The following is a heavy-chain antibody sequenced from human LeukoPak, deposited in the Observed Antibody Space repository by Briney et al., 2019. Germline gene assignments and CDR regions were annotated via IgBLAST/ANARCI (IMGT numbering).Heavy chain of an antibody. CDR2: ISYDGSNK. CDR1: GFTLSSYA. Sequence: GRSLRLSCAASGFTLSSYAMHWVRQAPGKGLEWVAVISYDGSNKYYADSVKGRFTISRDNSKNTLYLQMNSLRAEDTAVYYCARDLGYYDSSGYCDYWGQGTLVTVSS. CDR3: ARDLGYYDSSGYCDY. D-gene: IGHD3-22*01. J-gene: IGHJ4*02. V-gene: IGHV3-30-3*01.